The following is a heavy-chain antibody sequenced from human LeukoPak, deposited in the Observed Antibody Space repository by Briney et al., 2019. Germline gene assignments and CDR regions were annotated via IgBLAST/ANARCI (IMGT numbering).Heavy chain of an antibody. J-gene: IGHJ3*01. D-gene: IGHD1-26*01. CDR2: ITWDSVSV. Sequence: PGGSLTLSCEASGFTFNDYAMHWVRQVPGKGLEWVSGITWDSVSVLYVDSVKGRFTISRDNAKNSLYLQMTSLRAEDTALYYCAKAVGVASLIVDALDLWGQGTMLSVSS. CDR1: GFTFNDYA. V-gene: IGHV3-9*01. CDR3: AKAVGVASLIVDALDL.